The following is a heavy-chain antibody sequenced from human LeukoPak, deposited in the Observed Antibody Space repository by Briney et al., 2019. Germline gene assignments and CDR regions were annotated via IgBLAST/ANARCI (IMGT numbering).Heavy chain of an antibody. D-gene: IGHD5-18*01. CDR2: IYTSGST. Sequence: KPSETLSLTCTVSGGSISSGSYYWSWIRQPAGKGLEWIGRIYTSGSTNYNPSLKSRVTISADTSKNQFSLKLSSVTAADTAVYYCARGSPIQLWLGVFDYWGQGTLVTVSS. CDR1: GGSISSGSYY. J-gene: IGHJ4*02. V-gene: IGHV4-61*02. CDR3: ARGSPIQLWLGVFDY.